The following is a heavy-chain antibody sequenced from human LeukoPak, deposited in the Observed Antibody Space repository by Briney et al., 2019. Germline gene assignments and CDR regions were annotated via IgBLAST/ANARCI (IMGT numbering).Heavy chain of an antibody. V-gene: IGHV3-64*01. J-gene: IGHJ4*02. D-gene: IGHD2-2*01. Sequence: GGSLRLSCAASGFTFSDYAMHWVRQAPGKGLECDSAISSNGGSTYYANSVKGRFTISRDNSKNTLYLQMGSLRAGDMAVYYCARDRSGCTSTSCYDFGYWGQGTLVTVSS. CDR2: ISSNGGST. CDR3: ARDRSGCTSTSCYDFGY. CDR1: GFTFSDYA.